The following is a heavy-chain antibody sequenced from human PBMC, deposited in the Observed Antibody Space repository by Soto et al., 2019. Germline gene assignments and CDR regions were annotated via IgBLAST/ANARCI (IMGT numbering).Heavy chain of an antibody. Sequence: GGSLRLSCTASGFTFSSYAMSWVRQAPGKELEWVSTISGNSGKTNYAESVKGRFSISRDNSKNTVHLQLDSLRAEDTAVYFCAKLGFVLMELYYFDYWGQGTLVTVSS. V-gene: IGHV3-23*01. CDR1: GFTFSSYA. CDR3: AKLGFVLMELYYFDY. CDR2: ISGNSGKT. D-gene: IGHD2-8*01. J-gene: IGHJ4*02.